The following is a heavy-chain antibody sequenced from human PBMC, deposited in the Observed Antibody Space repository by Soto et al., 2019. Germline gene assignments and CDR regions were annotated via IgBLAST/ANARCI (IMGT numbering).Heavy chain of an antibody. CDR2: IKSKTDGGTT. CDR1: GFTFSNAW. CDR3: TTDITMIVVVITPGRLSPYDY. V-gene: IGHV3-15*07. D-gene: IGHD3-22*01. Sequence: GGSLRLSCAASGFTFSNAWMNWVRQAPGKGLEWVGRIKSKTDGGTTDYAAPVKGRFTISREDSKNTLYLQMNSLKTEDTAVYYCTTDITMIVVVITPGRLSPYDYWGQGTLVTVSS. J-gene: IGHJ4*02.